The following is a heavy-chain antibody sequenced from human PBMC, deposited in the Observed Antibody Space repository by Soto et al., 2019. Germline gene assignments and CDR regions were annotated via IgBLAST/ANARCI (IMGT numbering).Heavy chain of an antibody. CDR1: GFTFINYW. V-gene: IGHV3-74*01. Sequence: GGSLRLSCAASGFTFINYWMHWVRQVPGKGLMWVSRINPDGSRTTYADSVKGRFDISRDNARNTVYLQMNSLRAEDTAVYYCARVKLGSYDWFDPWGQGTLVTVSS. J-gene: IGHJ5*02. D-gene: IGHD3-16*01. CDR3: ARVKLGSYDWFDP. CDR2: INPDGSRT.